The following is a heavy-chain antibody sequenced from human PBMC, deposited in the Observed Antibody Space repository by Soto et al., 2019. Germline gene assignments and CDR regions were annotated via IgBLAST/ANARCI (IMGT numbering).Heavy chain of an antibody. CDR2: INPSGGST. Sequence: ASVKVSCKASGYTFTSYYMHWVRQAPGQGLEWMGIINPSGGSTSYAQKFQCRVTMTRDTSTSTVYMELSSLRSEDTAVYYCASTSSSWYYFDYWGQGTLVTVSS. V-gene: IGHV1-46*01. D-gene: IGHD6-13*01. CDR3: ASTSSSWYYFDY. J-gene: IGHJ4*02. CDR1: GYTFTSYY.